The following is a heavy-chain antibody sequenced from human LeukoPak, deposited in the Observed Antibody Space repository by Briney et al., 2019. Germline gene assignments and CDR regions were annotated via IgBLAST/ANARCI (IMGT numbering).Heavy chain of an antibody. J-gene: IGHJ4*02. CDR2: IHYTGST. V-gene: IGHV4-39*01. CDR3: ASRVVVIQY. Sequence: SETLSLTCSVSGVSITASSSYWGWIRQPPGKGLEWIGTIHYTGSTYYNPSLKSRVTISVDTSRNQFSLKLSSVTAADTAIYYCASRVVVIQYWGQGTLVTVSS. D-gene: IGHD3-22*01. CDR1: GVSITASSSY.